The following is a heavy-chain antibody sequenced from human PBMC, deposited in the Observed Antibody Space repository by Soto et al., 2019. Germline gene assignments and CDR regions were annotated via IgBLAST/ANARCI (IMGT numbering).Heavy chain of an antibody. D-gene: IGHD3-22*01. CDR2: ISGSGGST. CDR1: GFTFSSYA. J-gene: IGHJ3*02. CDR3: AKDPAYYYDSSGSHFDI. Sequence: XGSLRLACAASGFTFSSYAMSWVRQAPGRGLEWVSAISGSGGSTYYADSVKGRFTISRDNSKNTLYLQMNSLRAEDTAVYYCAKDPAYYYDSSGSHFDIWGQGKMVTVSS. V-gene: IGHV3-23*01.